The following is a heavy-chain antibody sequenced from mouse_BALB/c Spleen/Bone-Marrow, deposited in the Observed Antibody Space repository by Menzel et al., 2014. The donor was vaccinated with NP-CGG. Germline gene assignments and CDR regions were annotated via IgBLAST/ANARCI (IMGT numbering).Heavy chain of an antibody. J-gene: IGHJ3*01. D-gene: IGHD2-2*01. Sequence: EVKLVESGPEVVKPGASGKISCKTSGYTFTEYTMHWVKQSHGKSLEWIGGINPDNGGTTYNQKFKGKATLTVDKSSSTAYMELRSLTSEDSAVYYCARSYGYERSWLAYWGQGTLVTVSA. V-gene: IGHV1-18*01. CDR3: ARSYGYERSWLAY. CDR1: GYTFTEYT. CDR2: INPDNGGT.